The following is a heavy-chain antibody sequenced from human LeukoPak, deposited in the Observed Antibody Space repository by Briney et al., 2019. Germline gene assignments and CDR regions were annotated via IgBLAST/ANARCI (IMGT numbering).Heavy chain of an antibody. CDR3: ARSITIFGVVKYYYYGMDV. CDR1: GGSISSYY. J-gene: IGHJ6*02. CDR2: IYYSGST. D-gene: IGHD3-3*01. V-gene: IGHV4-59*08. Sequence: SETLSLTCTVSGGSISSYYWSWIRQPPGKGLEWIGYIYYSGSTNYNPSLKSRVTISVDTSKNQFSLKLSSVTAADTAVYYCARSITIFGVVKYYYYGMDVWGQGTTVTVS.